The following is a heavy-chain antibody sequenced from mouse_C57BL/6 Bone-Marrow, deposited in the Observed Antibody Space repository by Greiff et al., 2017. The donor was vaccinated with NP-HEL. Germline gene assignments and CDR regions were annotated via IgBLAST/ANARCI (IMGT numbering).Heavy chain of an antibody. CDR2: ISSGGSYT. V-gene: IGHV5-6*02. J-gene: IGHJ3*01. D-gene: IGHD2-4*01. CDR1: GFTFSSYG. Sequence: EVKLVESGGDLVKPGGSLKLSCAASGFTFSSYGMSWVHQTPDKRLEWVATISSGGSYTYYPDSVKGRFTISRDNAKNTLYLQMSSLKSEDTAMYYCASPYDYDVAWVAYWGQGTLVTVSA. CDR3: ASPYDYDVAWVAY.